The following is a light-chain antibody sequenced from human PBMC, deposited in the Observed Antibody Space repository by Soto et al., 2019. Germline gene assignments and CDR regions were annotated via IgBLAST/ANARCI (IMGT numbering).Light chain of an antibody. CDR3: QQTYSTPRT. Sequence: DIQMTPSPSSLSASVRDRVTITCRASQNIINYLNWYQQRPGKAPKLLIYAASNLQSGVPSRFSGSGSGTDFTLTISSLQPEDFATYYCQQTYSTPRTFGQGTKVDIK. J-gene: IGKJ1*01. CDR2: AAS. CDR1: QNIINY. V-gene: IGKV1-39*01.